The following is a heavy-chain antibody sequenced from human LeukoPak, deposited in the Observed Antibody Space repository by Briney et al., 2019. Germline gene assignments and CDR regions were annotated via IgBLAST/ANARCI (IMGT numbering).Heavy chain of an antibody. Sequence: SETLSLTCTVSGGSISTSNYYWGWIRQPPGKGLEWIGSIYYSGSTYYNPSLKSRVTISVDTSKNQFSLKLSSVTAADTAVYYCARVNSGYDWGGGYYYYYMDVWGKGTTVTISS. D-gene: IGHD5-12*01. J-gene: IGHJ6*03. CDR2: IYYSGST. CDR3: ARVNSGYDWGGGYYYYYMDV. V-gene: IGHV4-39*01. CDR1: GGSISTSNYY.